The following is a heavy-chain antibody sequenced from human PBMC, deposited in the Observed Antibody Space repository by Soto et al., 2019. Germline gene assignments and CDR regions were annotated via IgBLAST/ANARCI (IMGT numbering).Heavy chain of an antibody. CDR1: GGSFSGYY. V-gene: IGHV4-34*01. Sequence: PSETLSLNCAVYGGSFSGYYWSWIREPPGKGLEWIGEINHSGITNYNPSLKSRVTISVDTSKNQFSLKLSSVTAADTAVYYCARMGFGGWFGELFPWYYYYGMDVWGQGTTVTVSS. D-gene: IGHD3-10*01. CDR2: INHSGIT. CDR3: ARMGFGGWFGELFPWYYYYGMDV. J-gene: IGHJ6*02.